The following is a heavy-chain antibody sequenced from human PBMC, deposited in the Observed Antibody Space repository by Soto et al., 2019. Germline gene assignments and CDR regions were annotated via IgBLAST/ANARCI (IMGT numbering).Heavy chain of an antibody. Sequence: GGSLRLSCAASGFTFRSYWMQWVRQAPGKGLVWVSWINSDGSSTSYADSVKGRFTISRDNAKNTLYLQMDSLRAEDAAEYYCASHQGIYMYYFDYWGQGTLVTVSS. J-gene: IGHJ4*02. D-gene: IGHD2-2*02. CDR1: GFTFRSYW. CDR2: INSDGSST. CDR3: ASHQGIYMYYFDY. V-gene: IGHV3-74*01.